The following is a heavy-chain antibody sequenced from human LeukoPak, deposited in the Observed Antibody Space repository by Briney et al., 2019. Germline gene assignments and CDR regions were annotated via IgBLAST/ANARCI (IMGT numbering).Heavy chain of an antibody. CDR2: IYSGGST. D-gene: IGHD3-10*01. V-gene: IGHV3-66*01. CDR3: ARCRDYYGSGSYYNPNWFDP. Sequence: GGSLRLSCAASGFTVSSNYMSWVRRAPGKGLEWVSVIYSGGSTYYADSVKGRFTISRDNSKNTLYLQMNSLRAEDTAVYYCARCRDYYGSGSYYNPNWFDPWGQGTLVTVSS. CDR1: GFTVSSNY. J-gene: IGHJ5*02.